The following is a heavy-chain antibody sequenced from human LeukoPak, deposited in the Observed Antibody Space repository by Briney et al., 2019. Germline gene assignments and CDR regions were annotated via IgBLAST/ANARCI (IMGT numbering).Heavy chain of an antibody. V-gene: IGHV1-8*01. CDR2: MNPSSGNT. Sequence: GASVKVSCKASGYTFTSYDINWVRQATGQGLEWMGWMNPSSGNTGYAQKFQGRATMTRNTSISTAYMELSSLRSEDTAVCYCARGSRFGELPFYYYYYMDVWGKGTTVTISS. CDR1: GYTFTSYD. CDR3: ARGSRFGELPFYYYYYMDV. D-gene: IGHD3-10*01. J-gene: IGHJ6*03.